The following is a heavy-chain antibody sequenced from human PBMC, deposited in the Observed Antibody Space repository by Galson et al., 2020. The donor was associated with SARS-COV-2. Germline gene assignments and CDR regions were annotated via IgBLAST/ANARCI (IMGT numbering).Heavy chain of an antibody. Sequence: SQTLSLTCTVSGGSISSSSYYWGWIRQPPGKGLEWIGSIYYSGSTYYNPSLKSRVTISVDTSKNQFSLKLSSVTAADTAVYYCARTKGIVVVHWYFDLWGRGTLVTVSS. D-gene: IGHD3-22*01. J-gene: IGHJ2*01. V-gene: IGHV4-39*01. CDR3: ARTKGIVVVHWYFDL. CDR1: GGSISSSSYY. CDR2: IYYSGST.